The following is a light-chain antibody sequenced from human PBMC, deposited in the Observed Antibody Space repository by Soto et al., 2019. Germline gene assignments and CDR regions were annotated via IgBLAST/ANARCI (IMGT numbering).Light chain of an antibody. CDR1: QSANPY. J-gene: IGKJ4*01. CDR3: QQRIKWPPLT. Sequence: ELLFTQSPATLSLSPAEMSTLSCRASQSANPYLDGYQQKPGQAPRLLIYDATNMANGIPARFIGSGSGTDFTLTISSLEPADFAIYYCQQRIKWPPLTFGGGTKVEIK. V-gene: IGKV3-11*01. CDR2: DAT.